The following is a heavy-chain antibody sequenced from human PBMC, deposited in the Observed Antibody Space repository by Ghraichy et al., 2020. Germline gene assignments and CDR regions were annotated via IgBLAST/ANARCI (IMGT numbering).Heavy chain of an antibody. J-gene: IGHJ6*02. CDR3: AREDSRGDHDFWSQYYKSYFYYGMDV. V-gene: IGHV3-7*01. Sequence: GGSLRLSCAASGFTFTNFWMTWVRQAPGKGLELVANINQDGNEKNYVDAVKGRFTISRDNARTSVYLQMNSLRAEDTAVYYCAREDSRGDHDFWSQYYKSYFYYGMDVWGQGTTVIVSS. D-gene: IGHD3-3*01. CDR1: GFTFTNFW. CDR2: INQDGNEK.